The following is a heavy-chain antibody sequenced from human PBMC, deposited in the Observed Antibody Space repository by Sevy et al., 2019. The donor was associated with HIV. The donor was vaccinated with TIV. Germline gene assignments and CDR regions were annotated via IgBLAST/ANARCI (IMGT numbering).Heavy chain of an antibody. Sequence: SETLSLTCTVSGGSVTNNNFYWGWIRRPPGKGLEWIGSIFFSGSTYYSPSLKTRLTLSVVASQNQFSLKLNSVTAADTAVYYCARNRVWPLLDYFDYWGQGILVTVSS. CDR2: IFFSGST. J-gene: IGHJ4*02. D-gene: IGHD3-10*01. V-gene: IGHV4-39*01. CDR1: GGSVTNNNFY. CDR3: ARNRVWPLLDYFDY.